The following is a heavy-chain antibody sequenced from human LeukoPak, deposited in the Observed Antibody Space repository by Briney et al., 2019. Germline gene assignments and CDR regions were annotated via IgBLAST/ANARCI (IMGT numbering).Heavy chain of an antibody. D-gene: IGHD3-10*01. CDR2: IYYSGST. V-gene: IGHV4-59*01. CDR1: GGSISSYY. CDR3: ARRRYGSGSYDC. Sequence: SETLSLTCTVSGGSISSYYWSWMRQPPGKGLEWIGYIYYSGSTNYNPSLKSRVTISVDTSKNQFSLKLSSVTAADTAVYYCARRRYGSGSYDCWGQGTLVTVSS. J-gene: IGHJ4*02.